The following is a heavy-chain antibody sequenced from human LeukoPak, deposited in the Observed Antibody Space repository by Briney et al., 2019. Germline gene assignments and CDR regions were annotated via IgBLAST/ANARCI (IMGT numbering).Heavy chain of an antibody. J-gene: IGHJ4*02. Sequence: GGSLRLSCAASGFTLSHFWAIWVRQAPGKGLEWVASIKPDGSEKYYMESVKGRFTISRDNAEDSVHLQMNDLRAEDTAVYYCARPYCSGGSCYSPPDYWGQGTLVTVSS. CDR1: GFTLSHFW. V-gene: IGHV3-7*01. CDR2: IKPDGSEK. D-gene: IGHD2-15*01. CDR3: ARPYCSGGSCYSPPDY.